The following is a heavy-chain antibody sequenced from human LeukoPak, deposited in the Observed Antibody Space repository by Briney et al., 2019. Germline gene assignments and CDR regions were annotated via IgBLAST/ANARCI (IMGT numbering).Heavy chain of an antibody. V-gene: IGHV3-9*01. CDR1: GFAFLNYA. Sequence: GRSLRLSCVGSGFAFLNYAVHWVRRPPGKGLEWVSAINWNSDTKAYADSVKGRFTISRDRARNSLYLQMDSLRPEDTALYYCAKDTGGNGAYFYAMDVWGQGTSVTVSS. D-gene: IGHD4-23*01. CDR2: INWNSDTK. J-gene: IGHJ6*02. CDR3: AKDTGGNGAYFYAMDV.